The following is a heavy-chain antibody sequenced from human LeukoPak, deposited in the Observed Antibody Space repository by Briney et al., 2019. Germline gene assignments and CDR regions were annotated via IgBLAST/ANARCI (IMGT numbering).Heavy chain of an antibody. Sequence: SETLSLTCTVSGGSISSNSYYWGWIRQPPGKGLEWIGNIYYSGSTYYNPSLKSRVTISVDTSKNQFSLKLSSVTAADTAVYYCARDLTKLRYFDWLLNGGWFDPWGQGTLVTVSS. CDR1: GGSISSNSYY. CDR3: ARDLTKLRYFDWLLNGGWFDP. D-gene: IGHD3-9*01. V-gene: IGHV4-39*07. J-gene: IGHJ5*02. CDR2: IYYSGST.